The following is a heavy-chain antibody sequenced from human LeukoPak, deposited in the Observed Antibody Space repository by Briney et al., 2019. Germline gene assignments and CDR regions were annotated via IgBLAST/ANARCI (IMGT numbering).Heavy chain of an antibody. J-gene: IGHJ3*02. CDR3: ARFDCSGGSCYSLLGRDAFDI. Sequence: ASVKVSCKVSGYTLTELSMHWVRQAPGKGLEWMGGFDPEDGETIYAQKFQGRVTMTEDTSTDTAYMELSSLRSEDTAVYYCARFDCSGGSCYSLLGRDAFDIWGQGTMVTVSS. CDR2: FDPEDGET. D-gene: IGHD2-15*01. CDR1: GYTLTELS. V-gene: IGHV1-24*01.